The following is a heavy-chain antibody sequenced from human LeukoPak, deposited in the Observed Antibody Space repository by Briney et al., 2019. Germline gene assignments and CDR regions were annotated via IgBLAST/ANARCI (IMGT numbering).Heavy chain of an antibody. CDR1: GFTLSSFL. D-gene: IGHD6-13*01. J-gene: IGHJ4*02. CDR2: INTDGSST. CDR3: SRGEFSSRWRDY. Sequence: GGTLRLSCAASGFTLSSFLMHWVRQAPGKGVAGVCRINTDGSSTSYAHSLKGRFTISRDNAKKTLYLQMDSVRADDTAVCYCSRGEFSSRWRDYWGQGTLVTVS. V-gene: IGHV3-74*01.